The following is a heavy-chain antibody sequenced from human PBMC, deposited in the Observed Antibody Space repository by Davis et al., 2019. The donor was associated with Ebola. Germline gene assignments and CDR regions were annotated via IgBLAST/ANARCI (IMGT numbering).Heavy chain of an antibody. CDR1: GGTFSGYY. V-gene: IGHV4-59*12. Sequence: SETLSLTCAVYGGTFSGYYWSWIRQPPGKGLEWIGYIYYSGSTNYNPSLKSRVTISVDTSKNQFSLKLSSVTAADTAVYYCAGGGYGDYVGRFDPWGQGTLVTVSS. CDR2: IYYSGST. D-gene: IGHD4-17*01. CDR3: AGGGYGDYVGRFDP. J-gene: IGHJ5*02.